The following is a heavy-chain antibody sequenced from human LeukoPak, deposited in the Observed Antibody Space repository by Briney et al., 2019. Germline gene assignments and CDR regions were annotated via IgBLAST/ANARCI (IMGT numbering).Heavy chain of an antibody. CDR1: GFIFSNYW. CDR2: IKQDGTEK. Sequence: GGSLRLSCAASGFIFSNYWMSWVRQAPGKGLEWVANIKQDGTEKDYVASVRGRFTISRDNAKNSLYLQVNSLRAEDTAVYYCARVYSSPSGKNAFDIWGQGTMVTVSS. V-gene: IGHV3-7*03. CDR3: ARVYSSPSGKNAFDI. D-gene: IGHD6-6*01. J-gene: IGHJ3*02.